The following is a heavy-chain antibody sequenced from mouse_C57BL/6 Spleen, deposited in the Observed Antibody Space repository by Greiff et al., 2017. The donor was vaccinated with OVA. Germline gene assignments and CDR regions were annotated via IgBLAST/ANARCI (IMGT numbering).Heavy chain of an antibody. CDR1: GYTFTSYW. V-gene: IGHV1-74*01. CDR2: IHPSDSYT. Sequence: VQLQQPGAELVKPGASVKVSCKASGYTFTSYWMHWVKQRPGQGLEWIGRIHPSDSYTNYNQKFKGKATLTVDKSSSTAYMQLSSLTSEDSAVYYCAILGSSGAMDYWGQGTSVTVSS. CDR3: AILGSSGAMDY. D-gene: IGHD1-1*01. J-gene: IGHJ4*01.